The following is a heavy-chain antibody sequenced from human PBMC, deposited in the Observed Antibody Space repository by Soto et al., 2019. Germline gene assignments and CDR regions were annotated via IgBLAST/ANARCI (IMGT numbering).Heavy chain of an antibody. V-gene: IGHV1-18*01. Sequence: QVQLVQSGAERKKPGASVKVSCKASGYTFTNYGISWVRQAPGQGLEWMGWINTYHGNTKYAQKLQGRVTMTKDTSTSTAYMELTSLRSDDTAVYYCARSPGYSASWGYFYYGMKIWGQGTTVIASS. CDR3: ARSPGYSASWGYFYYGMKI. J-gene: IGHJ6*02. D-gene: IGHD6-13*01. CDR1: GYTFTNYG. CDR2: INTYHGNT.